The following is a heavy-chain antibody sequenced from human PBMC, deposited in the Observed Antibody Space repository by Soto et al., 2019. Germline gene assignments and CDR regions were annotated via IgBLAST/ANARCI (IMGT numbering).Heavy chain of an antibody. CDR2: ISRYGDFT. V-gene: IGHV3-23*01. Sequence: EVQLLESGGDLIQPGGSLRLSCAASGFTFNIYAMTWVRQAPGKGLEWVSAISRYGDFTYYADSVEGRFTISRDNSKNTQYLQMNSLRAEDTAVYYCAIDRYGSHDSRVYFFDNWGQGTLVTVSS. CDR1: GFTFNIYA. D-gene: IGHD3-22*01. CDR3: AIDRYGSHDSRVYFFDN. J-gene: IGHJ4*02.